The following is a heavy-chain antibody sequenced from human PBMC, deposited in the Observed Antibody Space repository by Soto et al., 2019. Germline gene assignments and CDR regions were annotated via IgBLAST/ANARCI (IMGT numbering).Heavy chain of an antibody. CDR1: GFTFSSYA. Sequence: QVQLVESGGGVVQPGRSLRLSCAASGFTFSSYAMHWVRQAPGKGLEWVAVISYDGSNKYYADSVKGRFTISRDNSKSTLYLQMNSLRADDTAVYYCASGYSNYTYYYGMDVWGQVTTVTVSS. CDR2: ISYDGSNK. V-gene: IGHV3-30-3*01. J-gene: IGHJ6*02. D-gene: IGHD4-4*01. CDR3: ASGYSNYTYYYGMDV.